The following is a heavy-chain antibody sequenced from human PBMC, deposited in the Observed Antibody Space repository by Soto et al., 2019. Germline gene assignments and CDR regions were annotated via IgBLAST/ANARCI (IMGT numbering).Heavy chain of an antibody. V-gene: IGHV1-69*01. Sequence: QVQLVQSGAEVKKPGSSVKVSCKASAGTFRSYAFSWVRQAPGQGLEWMGRIIPMFATPNYAQKCQGRVTISADESTRPAYMELSSLRYEDTAVYYCARAAVVSGATYYYYAMDAWGQGTTVTVSS. J-gene: IGHJ6*02. CDR2: IIPMFATP. CDR1: AGTFRSYA. D-gene: IGHD2-2*01. CDR3: ARAAVVSGATYYYYAMDA.